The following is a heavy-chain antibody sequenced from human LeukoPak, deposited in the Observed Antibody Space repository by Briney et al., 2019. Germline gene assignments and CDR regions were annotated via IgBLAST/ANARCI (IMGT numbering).Heavy chain of an antibody. Sequence: GASVKVSCKASGGTFSSYAISWVRQAPGQGLEWMGGIIPIFGTANYAQKFQGRVTITADESTSTAYMELSSLRSDDTAVYYCAREGYCSSTSCFDYWGQGTLVTVSS. CDR3: AREGYCSSTSCFDY. V-gene: IGHV1-69*13. CDR2: IIPIFGTA. J-gene: IGHJ4*02. CDR1: GGTFSSYA. D-gene: IGHD2-2*01.